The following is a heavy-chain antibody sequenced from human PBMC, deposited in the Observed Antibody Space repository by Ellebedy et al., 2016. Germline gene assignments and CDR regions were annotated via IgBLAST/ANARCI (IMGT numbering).Heavy chain of an antibody. CDR3: ARRLREYMVRGAHAFDI. J-gene: IGHJ3*02. D-gene: IGHD3-10*01. CDR1: GSSFTSYW. V-gene: IGHV5-10-1*01. Sequence: GESLKISXKGSGSSFTSYWISWVRQMPGKGLEWMGRIDPSDSYTNYSPSFQGHVTISADKSISTAYLQWSSLKASDTAMYYCARRLREYMVRGAHAFDIWGQGTMVTVSS. CDR2: IDPSDSYT.